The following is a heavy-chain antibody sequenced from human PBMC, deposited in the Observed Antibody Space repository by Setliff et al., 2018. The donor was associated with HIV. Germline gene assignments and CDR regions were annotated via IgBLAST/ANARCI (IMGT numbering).Heavy chain of an antibody. J-gene: IGHJ6*03. CDR3: ASSGYNYGGYYMDV. Sequence: LRLSCATSGFTFSSYWMSWVRQAPGKGLEWVANINKDGSEKYYVDSVKGRFTISRDNGKNSLYLQMNSLRAEDTAVYYCASSGYNYGGYYMDVWGKGTTVTVSS. D-gene: IGHD5-18*01. CDR1: GFTFSSYW. V-gene: IGHV3-7*03. CDR2: INKDGSEK.